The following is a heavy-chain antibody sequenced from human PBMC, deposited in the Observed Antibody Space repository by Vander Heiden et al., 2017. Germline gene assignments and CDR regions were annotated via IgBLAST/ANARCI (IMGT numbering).Heavy chain of an antibody. CDR2: ISWNSGSI. CDR1: GFPFDDYA. CDR3: AKGSNYDILTGYFYFDY. J-gene: IGHJ4*02. Sequence: EVQLVESGGGLVQPGRSLRLSCAASGFPFDDYAMHWVRQAPGKGLEWVSGISWNSGSIGYADSVKGRFTISRDNAKNSLYLQMNSLRAEDTALYYCAKGSNYDILTGYFYFDYWGQGTLVTVSS. D-gene: IGHD3-9*01. V-gene: IGHV3-9*01.